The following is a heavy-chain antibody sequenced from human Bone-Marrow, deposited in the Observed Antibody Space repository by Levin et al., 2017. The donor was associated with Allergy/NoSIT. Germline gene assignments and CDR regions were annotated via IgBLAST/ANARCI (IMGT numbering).Heavy chain of an antibody. CDR3: AKGGHTIFGVVIRDYYYGMDV. CDR1: GFTFSSYG. J-gene: IGHJ6*02. CDR2: ISYDGSNK. D-gene: IGHD3-3*01. V-gene: IGHV3-30*18. Sequence: GESLKISCAASGFTFSSYGMHWVRQAPGKGLEWVAVISYDGSNKYYADSVKGRFTISRDNSKNTLYLQMNSLRAEDTAVYYCAKGGHTIFGVVIRDYYYGMDVWGQGTTVTVSS.